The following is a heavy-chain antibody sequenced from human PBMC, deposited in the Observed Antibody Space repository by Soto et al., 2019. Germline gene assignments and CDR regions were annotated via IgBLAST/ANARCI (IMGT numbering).Heavy chain of an antibody. CDR3: ARRLTGRTTGDWFDP. CDR1: GFIFSDYY. CDR2: ISSGGGAN. D-gene: IGHD1-20*01. Sequence: VQLVESGGGLVKPGGSLRLSCAASGFIFSDYYMAWIRPAPGKGLEWVSDISSGGGANNVADSVRGRFTISRDNNNNSLYLQMNSLRVEDTALYYCARRLTGRTTGDWFDPWGQGTLVTVSS. J-gene: IGHJ5*02. V-gene: IGHV3-11*01.